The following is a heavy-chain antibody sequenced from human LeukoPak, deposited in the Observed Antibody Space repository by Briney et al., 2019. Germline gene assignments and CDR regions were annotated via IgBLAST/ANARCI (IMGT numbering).Heavy chain of an antibody. CDR1: GNSFGDYY. J-gene: IGHJ5*02. CDR2: IYTSGST. CDR3: ARGGYYGSGNDFRFDP. Sequence: SETLSLTCTVSGNSFGDYYWSWIRQPAGKGLEWIGRIYTSGSTTYNPSLKSRVTISVDTSKNQFSLKLSSVTAADTAIYYCARGGYYGSGNDFRFDPWGQGTLVTVSS. V-gene: IGHV4-4*07. D-gene: IGHD3-10*01.